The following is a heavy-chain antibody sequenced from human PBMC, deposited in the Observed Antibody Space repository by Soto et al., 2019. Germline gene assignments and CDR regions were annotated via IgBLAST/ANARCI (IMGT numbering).Heavy chain of an antibody. CDR1: GFTFNKYA. CDR3: AKDPQAGTLTVYYFDY. J-gene: IGHJ4*02. CDR2: ISGSGGST. D-gene: IGHD6-19*01. V-gene: IGHV3-23*01. Sequence: PGGSLRLSCAASGFTFNKYAMSWVRQAPGKALEWVSAISGSGGSTYYADSVKGRFTISRDNSKNTLYLQMNSLRAEDTAVYYCAKDPQAGTLTVYYFDYWGQGTLVTVSS.